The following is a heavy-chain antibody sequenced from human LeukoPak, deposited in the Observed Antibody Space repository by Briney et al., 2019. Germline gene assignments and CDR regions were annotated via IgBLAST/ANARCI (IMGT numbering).Heavy chain of an antibody. V-gene: IGHV1-8*01. CDR3: ARAAAVAGTDFDY. CDR2: MNPNSGNT. J-gene: IGHJ4*02. D-gene: IGHD6-19*01. CDR1: GYTFTSYD. Sequence: GASVKVSCKASGYTFTSYDINWLRQATGQGLEWMGRMNPNSGNTGYAQKFQGRVTMTRNTSISTAYMELSSLRSEDTAVYYCARAAAVAGTDFDYWGQGTLVTVSS.